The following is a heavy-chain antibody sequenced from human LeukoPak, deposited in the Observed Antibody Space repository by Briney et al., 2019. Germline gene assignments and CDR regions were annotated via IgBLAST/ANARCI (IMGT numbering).Heavy chain of an antibody. CDR1: GYSFTSYW. D-gene: IGHD6-6*01. J-gene: IGHJ4*02. CDR2: IYPGDSDA. CDR3: ARRLPPRYEQLKYYYFDY. Sequence: GESLKISCKGSGYSFTSYWIGWVRQMPGKGLEWMGIIYPGDSDATYSPSFQGQVTISADKSISTAYLQWGSLKASDTAMYYCARRLPPRYEQLKYYYFDYWGQGTLVTVSS. V-gene: IGHV5-51*01.